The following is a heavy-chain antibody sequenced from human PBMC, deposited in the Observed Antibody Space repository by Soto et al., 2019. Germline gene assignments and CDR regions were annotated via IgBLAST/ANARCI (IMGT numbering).Heavy chain of an antibody. CDR2: IIPIFGTA. Sequence: QVQLVQSGAEVKKPGSSVKVSCKASGGTFSSYAISWVRQAPGQGLEWMGGIIPIFGTANYAQKFQGRVTITADESTSTAYMEPSSLRSEDTAVYYCARGKDQNSGYRVATTGYYYGMDVWGQGTTVTVSS. J-gene: IGHJ6*02. CDR3: ARGKDQNSGYRVATTGYYYGMDV. CDR1: GGTFSSYA. D-gene: IGHD5-12*01. V-gene: IGHV1-69*01.